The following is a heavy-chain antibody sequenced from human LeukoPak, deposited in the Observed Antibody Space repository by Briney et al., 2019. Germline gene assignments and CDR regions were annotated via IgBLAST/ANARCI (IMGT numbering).Heavy chain of an antibody. Sequence: SETLSLTCTVSGASISSGRSYWGWVRQSTGKGLEWIASVYFSGSSQYNPSLVSRAFISVDSSKNQVSLRLDSVTAADSAVYHCARHLSGTTTAHYFYLWGQGTLVTVSS. CDR2: VYFSGSS. J-gene: IGHJ4*02. CDR1: GASISSGRSY. V-gene: IGHV4-39*01. CDR3: ARHLSGTTTAHYFYL. D-gene: IGHD4-17*01.